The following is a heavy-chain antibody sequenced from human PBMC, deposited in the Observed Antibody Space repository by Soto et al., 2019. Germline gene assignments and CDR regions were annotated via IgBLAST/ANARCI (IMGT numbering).Heavy chain of an antibody. Sequence: ASVKVACTASGYTFTSYYMPWVLQAPGQGLEWMGIITPSGGSTSYEQKFRGRVTMTRDTSTTTVYMELSSLRSEDTAVYYCARDKIPADNGDYNWFDPWGQGTLVTVSS. D-gene: IGHD4-17*01. CDR2: ITPSGGST. CDR1: GYTFTSYY. V-gene: IGHV1-46*01. CDR3: ARDKIPADNGDYNWFDP. J-gene: IGHJ5*02.